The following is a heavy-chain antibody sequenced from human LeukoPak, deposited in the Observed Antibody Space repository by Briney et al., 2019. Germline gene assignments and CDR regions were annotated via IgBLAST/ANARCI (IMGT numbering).Heavy chain of an antibody. V-gene: IGHV3-23*01. D-gene: IGHD1-26*01. J-gene: IGHJ6*03. CDR3: AKSGASPLYHMDV. Sequence: GGSLRLSCAASGFTFSDYYMSWIRQAPGKGLEWVSAVSGSGGGSTSYYADSVRGRFTISRDNSKNTLYLQMNSLRVDDTAIYYCAKSGASPLYHMDVWGKGATVTVSS. CDR1: GFTFSDYY. CDR2: VSGSGGGSTS.